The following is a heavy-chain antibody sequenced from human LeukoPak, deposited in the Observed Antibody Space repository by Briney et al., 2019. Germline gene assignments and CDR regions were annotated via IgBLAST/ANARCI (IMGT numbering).Heavy chain of an antibody. D-gene: IGHD6-13*01. V-gene: IGHV4-39*01. Sequence: SETVSLTCTVSGGSISSSSYYWGWIRQPPGKGLEWIGSINYSGSTYYNPSLKSRVTISVDTSKNQISLKLSSVTAADTAVYYCARRDSSSWYRPSYYCYGMDVWGQGTTVTVSS. CDR1: GGSISSSSYY. CDR3: ARRDSSSWYRPSYYCYGMDV. J-gene: IGHJ6*02. CDR2: INYSGST.